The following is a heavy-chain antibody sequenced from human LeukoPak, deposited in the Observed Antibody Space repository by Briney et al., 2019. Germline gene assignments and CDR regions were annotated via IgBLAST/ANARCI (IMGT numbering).Heavy chain of an antibody. J-gene: IGHJ4*02. D-gene: IGHD6-19*01. CDR2: FDPEDGET. V-gene: IGHV1-24*01. CDR3: ATVTRSRYSSGWYDPFYY. Sequence: ASVKVSCKVSGYTLTELSMHWVRQAPGKGLEWMGGFDPEDGETIYAQKFQGRVTMTEDTSTDTAYMELSSLRSEDTAVYYCATVTRSRYSSGWYDPFYYWGQGTLVTVSS. CDR1: GYTLTELS.